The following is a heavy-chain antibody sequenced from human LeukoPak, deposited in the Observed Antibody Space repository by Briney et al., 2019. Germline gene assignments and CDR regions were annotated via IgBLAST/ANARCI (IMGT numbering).Heavy chain of an antibody. CDR1: GYTFTGYY. J-gene: IGHJ6*02. CDR2: INPNSGGT. V-gene: IGHV1-2*06. CDR3: ARPKWEPHDYYYGMDV. Sequence: AASVKVSCKASGYTFTGYYMHWVRRAPGQGLEWMGRINPNSGGTNYAQKFQGRVTMTRDTSISTAYMELSRLRSDDTAVYYCARPKWEPHDYYYGMDVWGQGTTVTVSS. D-gene: IGHD1-26*01.